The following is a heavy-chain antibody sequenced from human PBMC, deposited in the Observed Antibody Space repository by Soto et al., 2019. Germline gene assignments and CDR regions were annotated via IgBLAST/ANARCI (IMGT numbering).Heavy chain of an antibody. CDR3: ARVFGSGSGRYYSYHDY. CDR2: ISSSGSTI. Sequence: GGSLRLSCAASGFSFSDYYMSWIRQAPAKGLEWVSYISSSGSTIYYADSVKGRFTISRDNANNSLYLQMNSLRAEDTAVYYCARVFGSGSGRYYSYHDYWGQGTVNTVST. D-gene: IGHD6-19*01. J-gene: IGHJ4*02. V-gene: IGHV3-11*01. CDR1: GFSFSDYY.